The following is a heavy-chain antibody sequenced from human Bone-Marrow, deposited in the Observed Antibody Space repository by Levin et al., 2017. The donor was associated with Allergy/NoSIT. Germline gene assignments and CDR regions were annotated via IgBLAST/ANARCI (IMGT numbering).Heavy chain of an antibody. Sequence: SQTLSLPCTVSGGSIRSGTHYWGWIRQPPGKGLEWIVTISDSGNTYHNPSLTSRVTISADTSRNQVSLNLTSVTAADTAVYYCARTIEVSTIFGILTPKNWFDPWGQGTLVTVSS. CDR3: ARTIEVSTIFGILTPKNWFDP. CDR2: ISDSGNT. CDR1: GGSIRSGTHY. J-gene: IGHJ5*02. D-gene: IGHD3-3*01. V-gene: IGHV4-39*07.